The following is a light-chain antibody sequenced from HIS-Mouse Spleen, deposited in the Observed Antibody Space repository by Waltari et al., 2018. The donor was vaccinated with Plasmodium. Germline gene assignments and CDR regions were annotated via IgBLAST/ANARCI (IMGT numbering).Light chain of an antibody. CDR2: KDS. J-gene: IGLJ3*02. Sequence: SYELTQPSSVSVSPGQTARLTCSGDVLAKKYARWFQQSPGQAPVLVIYKDSERPSGIPERFSGSSSGTTVTLTISGAQVEDEADYYCYSAADNNLVFGGGTKLTVL. CDR1: VLAKKY. CDR3: YSAADNNLV. V-gene: IGLV3-27*01.